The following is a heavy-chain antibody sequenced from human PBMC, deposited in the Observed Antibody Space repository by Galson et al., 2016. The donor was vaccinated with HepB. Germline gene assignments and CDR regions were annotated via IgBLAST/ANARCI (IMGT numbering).Heavy chain of an antibody. Sequence: SETLSLTCSVSGGSITTYYWSWIRQPPGKGLEWIGNIYYSGSTKYNPSLKSRVTISIDTSKNQFSLKLSSVTAADTAVYYCARGEGYNLYWGQGTLVTVSS. V-gene: IGHV4-59*08. J-gene: IGHJ4*02. CDR1: GGSITTYY. CDR2: IYYSGST. D-gene: IGHD5-24*01. CDR3: ARGEGYNLY.